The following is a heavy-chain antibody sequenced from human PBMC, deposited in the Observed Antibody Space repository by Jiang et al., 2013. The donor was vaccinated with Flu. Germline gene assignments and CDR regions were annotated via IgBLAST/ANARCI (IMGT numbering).Heavy chain of an antibody. CDR1: GGTFSSYA. Sequence: QLVESGAEVKKPGSSVKVSCKASGGTFSSYAISWVRQAPGQGLEWMGGIIPIFGTANYAQKFQGRVTITADESTSTAYMELSSLRSEDTAVYYCARENSPRAWDYRWIVATTGIGEYNWFDPWGQGTLVTVSS. D-gene: IGHD5-12*01. CDR3: ARENSPRAWDYRWIVATTGIGEYNWFDP. CDR2: IIPIFGTA. V-gene: IGHV1-69*01. J-gene: IGHJ5*02.